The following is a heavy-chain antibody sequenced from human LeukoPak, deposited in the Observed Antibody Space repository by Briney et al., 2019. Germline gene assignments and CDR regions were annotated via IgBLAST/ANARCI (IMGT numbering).Heavy chain of an antibody. V-gene: IGHV1-8*03. CDR1: GYTVTTSD. D-gene: IGHD6-13*01. J-gene: IGHJ6*03. Sequence: ASVKVSCKASGYTVTTSDINWVRQATGHGLEWMGWMNPNSGNTGYAQKFQGKVTITRNTSTCTAYMELSSLRSEYTAVYYCARGSSSWGRGGYYYYMDVWGKGTTVTVSS. CDR3: ARGSSSWGRGGYYYYMDV. CDR2: MNPNSGNT.